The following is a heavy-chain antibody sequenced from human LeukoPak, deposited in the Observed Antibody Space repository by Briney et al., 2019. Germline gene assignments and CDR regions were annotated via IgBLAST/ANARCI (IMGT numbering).Heavy chain of an antibody. CDR2: INPSGGST. D-gene: IGHD3-16*01. CDR3: AWGPYYGMDV. J-gene: IGHJ6*02. V-gene: IGHV1-46*01. Sequence: ASVKVSCKASGYTFTSYYMHWVLQAPGQGLEWMGIINPSGGSTSYAQKCPGRVTMSRDTSTSTVYMARISLRAEDAAVYCCAWGPYYGMDVWGQGTTVTVSS. CDR1: GYTFTSYY.